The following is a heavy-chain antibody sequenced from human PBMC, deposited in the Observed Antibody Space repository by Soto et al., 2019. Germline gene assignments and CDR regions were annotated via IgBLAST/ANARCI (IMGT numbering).Heavy chain of an antibody. J-gene: IGHJ4*02. CDR2: LKGKTDGGTT. V-gene: IGHV3-15*07. CDR1: GFTFSNAW. D-gene: IGHD2-15*01. CDR3: STGPPDSNLTY. Sequence: EVQLVESGGGLVKQGGSLRLSCVDSGFTFSNAWMNCFRQAPGKGLEWVGRLKGKTDGGTTDYAAPAKGRFNISRDDSKNTLYLQMKSLKIEDTAVYYCSTGPPDSNLTYWGQGTLVTVSS.